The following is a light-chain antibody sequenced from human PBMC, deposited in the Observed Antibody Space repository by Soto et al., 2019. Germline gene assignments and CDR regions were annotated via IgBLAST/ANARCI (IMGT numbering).Light chain of an antibody. CDR1: QSVLYNSNNKNY. CDR3: QQYHLAPLT. J-gene: IGKJ4*01. CDR2: WAS. Sequence: DIVMTQSPDSLAVSLGERATINCKSSQSVLYNSNNKNYLAWYQQKPGQPPKLLIYWASTRESGVPDRFSGSGSGTDFTLTIRSLQAEDVAVYYCQQYHLAPLTFGGGTKVEIK. V-gene: IGKV4-1*01.